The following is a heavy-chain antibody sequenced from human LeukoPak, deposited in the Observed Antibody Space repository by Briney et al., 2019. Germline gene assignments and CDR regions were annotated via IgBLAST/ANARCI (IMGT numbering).Heavy chain of an antibody. V-gene: IGHV3-49*03. CDR1: GFTFGDYA. J-gene: IGHJ3*02. CDR3: TTGHYYDSSGYYYDAFDI. CDR2: IRSKAYGGTT. D-gene: IGHD3-22*01. Sequence: GGSLRLSCTASGFTFGDYARSWFRQAPGKGLEWVGFIRSKAYGGTTEYAASVKGRFTISRDDSKSIAYLQMNSLKTEDTAVYYCTTGHYYDSSGYYYDAFDIWGQGTMVTVSS.